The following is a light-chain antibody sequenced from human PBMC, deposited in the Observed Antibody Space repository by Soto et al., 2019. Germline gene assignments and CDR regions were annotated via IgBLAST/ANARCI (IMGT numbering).Light chain of an antibody. Sequence: QPVLTQPPSVSGAPGQRVTISCTGSSSNIGAGYDVHWYQQLPGTAPKLLIYGNSNRPSGVPDRFSGSKSGTSASLAITGLQAEDEADYYCQSYDSSLGVFGTGTKLTVL. CDR1: SSNIGAGYD. CDR2: GNS. V-gene: IGLV1-40*01. CDR3: QSYDSSLGV. J-gene: IGLJ1*01.